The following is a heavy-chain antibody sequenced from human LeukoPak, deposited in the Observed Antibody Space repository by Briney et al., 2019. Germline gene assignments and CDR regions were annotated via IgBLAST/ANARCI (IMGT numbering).Heavy chain of an antibody. D-gene: IGHD5-12*01. CDR1: GFTFSSYW. J-gene: IGHJ4*02. CDR2: INSDGSSI. CDR3: AREGRVSGYDFDC. V-gene: IGHV3-74*03. Sequence: GGSLRLSCAASGFTFSSYWLHWVRQAPGKGLVWVSRINSDGSSITYADPVKGRFTISRDNAKNTLYLQMNSLRVEDTAVYYCAREGRVSGYDFDCWGQGTLVTVSS.